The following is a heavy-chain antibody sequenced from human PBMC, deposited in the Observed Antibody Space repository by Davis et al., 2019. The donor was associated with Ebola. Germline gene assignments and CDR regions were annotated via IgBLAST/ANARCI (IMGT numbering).Heavy chain of an antibody. V-gene: IGHV3-53*01. J-gene: IGHJ6*02. CDR1: GFTINTNF. D-gene: IGHD6-6*01. CDR2: LYSRGTT. CDR3: ARYLTSSSLDA. Sequence: GGSLRLSCAASGFTINTNFMSWVRQAPGKGLEWVSVLYSRGTTYYADSVKGRFAVSRDNSKNTLYLQMNSLRAEDTAVYYCARYLTSSSLDAWGPGTTVTVSS.